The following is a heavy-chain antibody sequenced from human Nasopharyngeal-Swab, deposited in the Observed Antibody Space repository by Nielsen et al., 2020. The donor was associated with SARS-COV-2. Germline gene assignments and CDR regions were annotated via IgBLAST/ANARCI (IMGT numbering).Heavy chain of an antibody. CDR2: ISSSSSTI. CDR1: GFTFSSYS. Sequence: LKISCAASGFTFSSYSMNWVRQAPGKGLEWVSYISSSSSTIYYADSVKGRFTISRDNAKNSLYLQMNSLRDEDTAVYYCARAGIAARPGIDPWGQGTLVTVSS. J-gene: IGHJ5*02. V-gene: IGHV3-48*02. CDR3: ARAGIAARPGIDP. D-gene: IGHD6-6*01.